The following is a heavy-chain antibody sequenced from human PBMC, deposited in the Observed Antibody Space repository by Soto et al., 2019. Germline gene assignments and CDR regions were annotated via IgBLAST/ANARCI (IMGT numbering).Heavy chain of an antibody. J-gene: IGHJ5*02. CDR2: ISGSGDTT. D-gene: IGHD3-22*01. V-gene: IGHV3-23*01. Sequence: EVQLLESGGGLVQPGGSLRLSCAASGFTFSSYVMSWVRQAPGKGLEWVSGISGSGDTTYYADSVKGRFTISRDNSKNTLFLQMNSLRAEDTALYFCAKEMGDYYDSSGSWFDPWGQGTLVTVSS. CDR3: AKEMGDYYDSSGSWFDP. CDR1: GFTFSSYV.